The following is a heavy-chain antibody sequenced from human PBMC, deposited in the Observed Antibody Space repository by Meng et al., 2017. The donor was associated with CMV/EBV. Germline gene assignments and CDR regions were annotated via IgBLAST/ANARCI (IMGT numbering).Heavy chain of an antibody. CDR1: GGSISRYY. CDR2: IYDSGST. J-gene: IGHJ6*01. Sequence: WETGARTCTVSGGSISRYYWSWIRQPPGKGLEWIGSIYDSGSTNYHPSLKSRVTISLDTSKNQFSLKLSSVTAADTAVYYCARSEAPPPGMDV. V-gene: IGHV4-59*01. CDR3: ARSEAPPPGMDV.